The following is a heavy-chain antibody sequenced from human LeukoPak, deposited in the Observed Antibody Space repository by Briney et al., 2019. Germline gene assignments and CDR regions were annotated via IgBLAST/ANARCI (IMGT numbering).Heavy chain of an antibody. V-gene: IGHV1-46*01. CDR2: INPSGGST. CDR1: GYTFTSYY. D-gene: IGHD1-1*01. J-gene: IGHJ3*02. Sequence: ASVKVSCKASGYTFTSYYMHWVRQAPGQGLEWMGIINPSGGSTSYAQKFQGRVTMTRDTSTSTVYMELSSLRSEDTAVYYCARDLNWNGLSDAFDIWGQGTMVTVSS. CDR3: ARDLNWNGLSDAFDI.